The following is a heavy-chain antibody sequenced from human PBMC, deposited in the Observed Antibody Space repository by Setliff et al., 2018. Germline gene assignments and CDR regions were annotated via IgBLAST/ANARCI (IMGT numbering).Heavy chain of an antibody. CDR2: IYPGDSDT. CDR3: ASTLYYYDSSGYGAFDI. Sequence: PGESLKISCKGSGYRFTSNWIGWVRQMPGKGLEWVGVIYPGDSDTRYNPSFRGQVTISADKSINTAYLQWSSLKASDTAMYYCASTLYYYDSSGYGAFDIWGQGTMVTVSS. D-gene: IGHD3-22*01. J-gene: IGHJ3*02. V-gene: IGHV5-51*01. CDR1: GYRFTSNW.